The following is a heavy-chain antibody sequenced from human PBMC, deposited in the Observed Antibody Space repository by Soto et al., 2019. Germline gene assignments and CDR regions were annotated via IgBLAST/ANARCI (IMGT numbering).Heavy chain of an antibody. V-gene: IGHV4-59*12. CDR2: IYYSGST. J-gene: IGHJ4*02. D-gene: IGHD3-3*01. Sequence: PSETLSLTCTVSGGSISSYYWSWIRQPPGKGLEWIGYIYYSGSTNYNPSLKGRFTISRDNSKNTLYLQMNSLRAEDTAVYYCAKREYDFWSGYPYWGQGTLVTVSS. CDR1: GGSISSYY. CDR3: AKREYDFWSGYPY.